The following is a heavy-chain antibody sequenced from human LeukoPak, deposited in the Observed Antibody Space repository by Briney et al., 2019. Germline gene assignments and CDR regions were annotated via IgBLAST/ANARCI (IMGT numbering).Heavy chain of an antibody. J-gene: IGHJ5*02. Sequence: SQTLSLTCTVSGGSISSGDYYWSWIRQPPGKGLEWIGYIYYSGSTYYNPSLKSRVTISVDTSKNQFSLKLSSVTAADTAVYYCARNIIDYYDSSGYLEAWGQGTLVTVSS. CDR1: GGSISSGDYY. CDR3: ARNIIDYYDSSGYLEA. D-gene: IGHD3-22*01. V-gene: IGHV4-30-4*01. CDR2: IYYSGST.